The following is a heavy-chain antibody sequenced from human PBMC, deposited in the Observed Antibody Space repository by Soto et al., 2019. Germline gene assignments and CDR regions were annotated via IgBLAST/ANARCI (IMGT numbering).Heavy chain of an antibody. Sequence: GGNPRISCAAYGFSFSSYGLHWVRQAPGKGLEWVAVISYDGSNKYYADSVKGRFTISRDNSKNTLYLQMNSLRAEDTAVYYCAKEGPDGYSYGALDYWGQGT. CDR3: AKEGPDGYSYGALDY. CDR2: ISYDGSNK. J-gene: IGHJ4*02. V-gene: IGHV3-30*18. CDR1: GFSFSSYG. D-gene: IGHD5-18*01.